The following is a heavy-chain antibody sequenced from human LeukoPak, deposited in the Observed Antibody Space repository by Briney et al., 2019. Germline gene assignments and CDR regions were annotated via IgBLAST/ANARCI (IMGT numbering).Heavy chain of an antibody. V-gene: IGHV4-30-4*01. Sequence: PSETLSLTCTVSGGSISSGDYYWSWIRQPPGKGLEWIGYIYYSGSTYYNPSLKSRVTISVYTSKNQFSLKLSSVTAADTAVYYCARALLEGRFLEWLLQRGWYFDLWGRGTLVTVSS. CDR1: GGSISSGDYY. J-gene: IGHJ2*01. CDR2: IYYSGST. CDR3: ARALLEGRFLEWLLQRGWYFDL. D-gene: IGHD3-3*01.